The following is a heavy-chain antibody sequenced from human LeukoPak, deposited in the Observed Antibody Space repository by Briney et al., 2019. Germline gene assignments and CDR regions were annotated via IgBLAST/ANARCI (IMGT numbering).Heavy chain of an antibody. J-gene: IGHJ4*02. V-gene: IGHV3-7*01. Sequence: SGGSLRLSCAASGFTFSSYWMNWVRQAPGKGLEWVANIKQDGSERYYVDSVKGRFTISRDNAKSALYLQMNSLRAEDTAVYYCAGVNYYDSSGYFWGQGTLVTVSS. CDR3: AGVNYYDSSGYF. D-gene: IGHD3-22*01. CDR1: GFTFSSYW. CDR2: IKQDGSER.